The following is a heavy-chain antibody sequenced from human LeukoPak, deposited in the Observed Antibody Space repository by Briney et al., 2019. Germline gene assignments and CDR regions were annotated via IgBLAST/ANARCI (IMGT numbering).Heavy chain of an antibody. D-gene: IGHD3-10*01. Sequence: SETLSLTCTVSGGSISSGSSYWSWVRQPAGRGLDRFGRSNTSGNTNYNPPLKSPVTISVDTSKNQFSLKLTSVTAADTAVYYCVSAKFLVRGVSWFDPWGQGTLVTVSS. CDR2: SNTSGNT. CDR1: GGSISSGSSY. V-gene: IGHV4-61*02. J-gene: IGHJ5*02. CDR3: VSAKFLVRGVSWFDP.